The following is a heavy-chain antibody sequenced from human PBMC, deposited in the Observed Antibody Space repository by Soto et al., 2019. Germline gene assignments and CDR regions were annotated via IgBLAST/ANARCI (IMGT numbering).Heavy chain of an antibody. V-gene: IGHV4-59*01. CDR1: GGSISSYY. Sequence: SETLSLTCTVSGGSISSYYWSWIRQPPGKGREWIGYISYSGSTKYNPSLKSRVTISVDTSKSQVSLKLSSVTGAETAVYYCARARVDRGVEDYYFYGMDVWAQGTRVPVSS. CDR2: ISYSGST. D-gene: IGHD3-10*01. J-gene: IGHJ6*02. CDR3: ARARVDRGVEDYYFYGMDV.